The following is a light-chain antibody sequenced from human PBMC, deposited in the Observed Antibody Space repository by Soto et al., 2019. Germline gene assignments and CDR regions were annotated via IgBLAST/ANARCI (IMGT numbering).Light chain of an antibody. V-gene: IGKV1-8*01. CDR2: ATS. J-gene: IGKJ5*01. CDR1: QGISSY. CDR3: QQLNFFPIT. Sequence: AIRMTQSPSSLSASTGDRFTITRRASQGISSYLAWYQQKPGRATKLLIYATSTLQSGVPSRFSGSGSGTEFTLTISSLQPEDFATYYCQQLNFFPITFGQGTRLEIK.